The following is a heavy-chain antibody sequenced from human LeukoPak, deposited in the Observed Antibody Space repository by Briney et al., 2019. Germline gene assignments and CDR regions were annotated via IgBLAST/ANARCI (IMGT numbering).Heavy chain of an antibody. CDR2: IYYSGNT. CDR1: GGSISSSTYH. Sequence: SETLSLTCTVSGGSISSSTYHWGWIRQPPGKGLEWIGSIYYSGNTYYNPSLKHPVAISVDTCKNQSSVKLSSVTSADTAVYYCARHSAPHAGSSSWYDFWGQGTLVTVSS. J-gene: IGHJ5*01. D-gene: IGHD2-15*01. CDR3: ARHSAPHAGSSSWYDF. V-gene: IGHV4-39*01.